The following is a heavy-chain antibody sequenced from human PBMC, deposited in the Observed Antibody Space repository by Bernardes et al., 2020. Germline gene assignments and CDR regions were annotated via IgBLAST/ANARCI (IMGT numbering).Heavy chain of an antibody. Sequence: ASVKVSCKASGYTFTSYGISWVRQAPGQGLEWMGWISAYNGNTNYAQKLQGRVTMTTDTSTSTAYMELRSLRSDDTAVYYCARSQWKRFLEWLLDYWGQGTLVTVSS. CDR2: ISAYNGNT. CDR1: GYTFTSYG. D-gene: IGHD3-3*01. J-gene: IGHJ4*02. CDR3: ARSQWKRFLEWLLDY. V-gene: IGHV1-18*01.